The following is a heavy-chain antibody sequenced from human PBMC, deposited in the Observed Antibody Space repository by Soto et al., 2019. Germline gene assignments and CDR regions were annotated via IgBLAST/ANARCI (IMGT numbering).Heavy chain of an antibody. J-gene: IGHJ3*02. V-gene: IGHV4-59*08. Sequence: SETLSLTCTVSGGSISSYYWSWIRQPPGKGLEWIGYIYYSGSTNYNPSLKSRVTISVDTSKNQFSLKLSSVTAADTAVYYCARRRYSSGWSEREDDAFDIWGQGTMVTVSS. CDR2: IYYSGST. D-gene: IGHD6-19*01. CDR3: ARRRYSSGWSEREDDAFDI. CDR1: GGSISSYY.